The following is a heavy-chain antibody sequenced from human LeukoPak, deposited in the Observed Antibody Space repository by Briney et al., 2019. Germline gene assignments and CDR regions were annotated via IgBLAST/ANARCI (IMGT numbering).Heavy chain of an antibody. J-gene: IGHJ3*02. CDR1: GGSISSSSYY. CDR2: IYYSGST. D-gene: IGHD4-17*01. Sequence: SETLSLTCTVSGGSISSSSYYCGCIRQPPGKGLEWRVSIYYSGSTYYNTSLESLVTISVDTSKNQFSLKLSSVTAADTAVYYCARTPFNYYGDYLTNAFDIWGQGTMVTVSS. V-gene: IGHV4-39*01. CDR3: ARTPFNYYGDYLTNAFDI.